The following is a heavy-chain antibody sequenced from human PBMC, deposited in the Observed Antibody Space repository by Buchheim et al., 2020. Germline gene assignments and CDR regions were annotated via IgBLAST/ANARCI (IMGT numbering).Heavy chain of an antibody. CDR1: ADSIDGYY. CDR2: ISYSGST. V-gene: IGHV4-59*01. D-gene: IGHD7-27*01. CDR3: ARALGRTPWFDP. Sequence: QVQLQESGPGLVKPSETLSLTCTVSADSIDGYYWSWIRQPPGKGLEWIGYISYSGSTNYNPSLKSRVTISVDMSKNHFSLKLSSVTAADTAVYYCARALGRTPWFDPWGQGTL. J-gene: IGHJ5*02.